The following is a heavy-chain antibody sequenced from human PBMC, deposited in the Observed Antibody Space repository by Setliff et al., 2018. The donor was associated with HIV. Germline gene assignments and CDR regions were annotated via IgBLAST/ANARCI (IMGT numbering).Heavy chain of an antibody. V-gene: IGHV2-5*02. J-gene: IGHJ4*02. CDR3: AHSQRVPKCSGGNCYYFDY. CDR2: IFWDGDK. D-gene: IGHD2-15*01. CDR1: GFSVSTSGVG. Sequence: SGPTLVNPTQTLTLTCAFSGFSVSTSGVGVGWTRQPPGKAPEWLALIFWDGDKRYSTYLKTRLTITKDTSRNQVVLTMNDMDPVDTATYYCAHSQRVPKCSGGNCYYFDYWGQGTLVTVSS.